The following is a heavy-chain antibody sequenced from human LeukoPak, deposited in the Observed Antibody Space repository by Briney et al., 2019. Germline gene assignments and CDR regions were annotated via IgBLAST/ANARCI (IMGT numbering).Heavy chain of an antibody. J-gene: IGHJ4*02. V-gene: IGHV3-23*01. CDR3: AKDPRHDRYDSSSWWGYFDY. CDR1: GFTFSSYG. Sequence: HTGGTLRLSCAASGFTFSSYGMSWVRQAPGKGLEWVSAISGSGGTTYYADSVKGRFTISRDSSKNTLHLQMNSLRAEDTAVYYCAKDPRHDRYDSSSWWGYFDYWGQGTLVTVSS. CDR2: ISGSGGTT. D-gene: IGHD6-13*01.